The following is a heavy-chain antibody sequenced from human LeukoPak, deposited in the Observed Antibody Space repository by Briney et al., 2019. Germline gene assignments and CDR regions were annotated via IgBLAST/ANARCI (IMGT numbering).Heavy chain of an antibody. J-gene: IGHJ4*02. V-gene: IGHV3-30*04. CDR2: ISYDGSNK. CDR3: ARDSSFLPVGGKPDY. Sequence: GRSLRLSCAASGFTFSSYAMHWVRQAPGKGLEWVAIISYDGSNKYYADSVKGRLTISRDNSKNTLYLQMNSLRVEDTAVYYCARDSSFLPVGGKPDYWGQGTLVTVSS. CDR1: GFTFSSYA. D-gene: IGHD4-23*01.